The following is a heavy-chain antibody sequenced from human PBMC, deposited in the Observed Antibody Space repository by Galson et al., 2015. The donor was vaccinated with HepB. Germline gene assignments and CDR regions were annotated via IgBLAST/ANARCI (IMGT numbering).Heavy chain of an antibody. CDR1: GFTFSSYC. CDR3: AKLTGRQQLVRGYFDY. Sequence: SLRLSCAASGFTFSSYCMRWVRQAPGKGLEWVANIKQDGSKKYYADSVKGRFTISRDNAKNSLYLQMNSLRAEDTAVYYCAKLTGRQQLVRGYFDYWGQGTLVTVSS. CDR2: IKQDGSKK. J-gene: IGHJ4*03. D-gene: IGHD6-13*01. V-gene: IGHV3-7*03.